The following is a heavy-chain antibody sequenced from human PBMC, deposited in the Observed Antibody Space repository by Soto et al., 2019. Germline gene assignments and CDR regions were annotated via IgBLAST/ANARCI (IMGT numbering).Heavy chain of an antibody. Sequence: QVQLQQWGAGLLKPSETLSLTCAVYGGSFSGYYWSWIRQPPGKGLEWIGEINHSGSTNYNPSLKSRVTISVDTSKNQFSLKLSSVTAADTAVYYCARVQRQYTVTKPTSGYYFDYWGQGTLVTVSS. V-gene: IGHV4-34*01. CDR2: INHSGST. D-gene: IGHD4-17*01. CDR1: GGSFSGYY. CDR3: ARVQRQYTVTKPTSGYYFDY. J-gene: IGHJ4*02.